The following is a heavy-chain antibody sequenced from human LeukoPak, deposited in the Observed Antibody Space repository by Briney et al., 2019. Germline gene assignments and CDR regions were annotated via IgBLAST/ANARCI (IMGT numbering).Heavy chain of an antibody. V-gene: IGHV3-30*02. CDR3: AKDPRLRFLEGGY. Sequence: GGSLRLSCAASGFTFSSYGMHWVRQAPGKGLEWVAFIRYDGSNKYYADSVKGRFTISRDNSKNTLYLQMNSLRAEDTAVYYCAKDPRLRFLEGGYWGQGTLVTVSS. J-gene: IGHJ4*02. CDR1: GFTFSSYG. CDR2: IRYDGSNK. D-gene: IGHD3-3*01.